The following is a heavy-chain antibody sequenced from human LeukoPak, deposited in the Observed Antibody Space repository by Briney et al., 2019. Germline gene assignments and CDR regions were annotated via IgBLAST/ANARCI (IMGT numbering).Heavy chain of an antibody. CDR2: VYNRGTT. D-gene: IGHD4-23*01. Sequence: PSETLSTTCSVSGGSITSYYWSWIRQSPMKGLEWIGSVYNRGTTYYNPSLKSRVTISGDTSKNQLSLRMTYVTTADTAVYFCARDYGGNSGEFDPWGQGTLVTVSS. CDR1: GGSITSYY. J-gene: IGHJ5*02. CDR3: ARDYGGNSGEFDP. V-gene: IGHV4-59*01.